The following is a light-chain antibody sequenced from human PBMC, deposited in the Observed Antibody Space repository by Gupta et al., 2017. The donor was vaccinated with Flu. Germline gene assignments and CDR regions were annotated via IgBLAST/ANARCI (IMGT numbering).Light chain of an antibody. V-gene: IGKV1-39*01. J-gene: IGKJ4*01. CDR1: QSISSY. CDR2: AAS. CDR3: QQSYSTPLT. Sequence: HRNLSTYFLSASVGDRVTITCRASQSISSYLNWYQQKPGKAPKLLIYAASSLQSGVPSRFSGSGSGTDFTLTISSLQPEDFATYYCQQSYSTPLTFGGGTKVEIK.